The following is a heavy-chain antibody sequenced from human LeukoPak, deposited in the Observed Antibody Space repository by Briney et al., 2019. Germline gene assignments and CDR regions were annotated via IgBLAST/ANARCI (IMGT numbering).Heavy chain of an antibody. CDR3: ARDLGYYDSSGYTADY. CDR2: ISAYNGNT. CDR1: GGTFSSYG. J-gene: IGHJ4*02. D-gene: IGHD3-22*01. Sequence: ASVKVSCKASGGTFSSYGISWVRQAPGQGLEWMGWISAYNGNTNYAQKLQGRVTMTTDTSTSTAYMELRSLRSDDTAVYYCARDLGYYDSSGYTADYWGQGTLVTVSS. V-gene: IGHV1-18*01.